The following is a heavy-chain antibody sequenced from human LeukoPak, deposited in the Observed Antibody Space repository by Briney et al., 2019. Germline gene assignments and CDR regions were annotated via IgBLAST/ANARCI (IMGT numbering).Heavy chain of an antibody. CDR3: ARGASRFGSGSYSRFDY. V-gene: IGHV1-69*04. Sequence: GSSVKVSCKASGGTFSSYAISWVRQAPGQGLEWMGRIIPILGIANYAQKFQGRVTITADKSTSTAYMELSSLRSEDTAVYYCARGASRFGSGSYSRFDYWGQGTLVTVSP. D-gene: IGHD1-26*01. J-gene: IGHJ4*02. CDR2: IIPILGIA. CDR1: GGTFSSYA.